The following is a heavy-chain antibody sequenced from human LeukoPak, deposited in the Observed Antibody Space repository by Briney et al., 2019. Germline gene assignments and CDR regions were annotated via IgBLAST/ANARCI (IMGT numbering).Heavy chain of an antibody. Sequence: GGSLRLSCAASDFTFSTYWMTWVRQAPGKGLEWVAIIKPDGSEKYYVDSVKGRFTISRDNAENSLFLQMNGLRPEDTAVFYCARGQYTDGLSYWGQGTLVTVSS. D-gene: IGHD5-24*01. CDR2: IKPDGSEK. V-gene: IGHV3-7*03. CDR1: DFTFSTYW. J-gene: IGHJ4*02. CDR3: ARGQYTDGLSY.